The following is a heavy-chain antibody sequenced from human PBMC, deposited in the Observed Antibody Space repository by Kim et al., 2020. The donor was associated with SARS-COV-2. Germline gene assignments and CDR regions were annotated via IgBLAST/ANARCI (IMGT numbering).Heavy chain of an antibody. D-gene: IGHD2-2*02. J-gene: IGHJ4*01. Sequence: GGSLRLSCAASGFTFSSYAMHWVRQAPGKGLEWVAVISYDGSNKYYADSVKGRFTISRDNSKNTLYLQMNSLRAEDTAVYYCASSCSSTSCYTGYDYWG. CDR1: GFTFSSYA. CDR2: ISYDGSNK. V-gene: IGHV3-30-3*01. CDR3: ASSCSSTSCYTGYDY.